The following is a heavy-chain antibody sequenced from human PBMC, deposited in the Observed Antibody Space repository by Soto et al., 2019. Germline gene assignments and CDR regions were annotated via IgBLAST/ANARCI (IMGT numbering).Heavy chain of an antibody. CDR1: RGSVKSTEYY. Sequence: PSETLSLTCNVSRGSVKSTEYYWSWIRQPPGKGLEWIAYIYYSGNAYYNPSLRSRLIISVDMSKNQFSLRLSSVTAADAAVYYCATYNWKDRGLGYWGQGTMVTVSS. D-gene: IGHD1-20*01. V-gene: IGHV4-30-4*01. CDR3: ATYNWKDRGLGY. J-gene: IGHJ4*02. CDR2: IYYSGNA.